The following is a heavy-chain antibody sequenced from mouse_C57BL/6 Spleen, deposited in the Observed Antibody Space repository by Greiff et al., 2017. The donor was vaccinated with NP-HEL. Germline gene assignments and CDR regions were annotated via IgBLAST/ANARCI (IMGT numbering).Heavy chain of an antibody. V-gene: IGHV3-6*01. CDR1: GYSITSGYY. D-gene: IGHD2-1*01. CDR2: ISYDGSN. Sequence: EVQLQQSGPGLVKPSQSLSLTCSVTGYSITSGYYWNWIRQFPGNKLEWMGYISYDGSNNYNPSLKNRISITRDTSKNQFFLKLNSVTTEDTTTYYCARWPYGNYDDYAMDYWGQGTSVTVSS. J-gene: IGHJ4*01. CDR3: ARWPYGNYDDYAMDY.